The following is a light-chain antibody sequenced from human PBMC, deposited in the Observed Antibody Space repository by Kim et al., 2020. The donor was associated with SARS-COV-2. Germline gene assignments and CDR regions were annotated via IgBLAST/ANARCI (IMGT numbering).Light chain of an antibody. Sequence: FPPGERATPPCRASHSISTNLAWYQQKPGQAPRLLIYDTSNRATGIPARFSGSGSGTDFTLTISSLEPEDFAVYYCQQRNDWPLTFGGGTKVDIK. V-gene: IGKV3-11*01. CDR2: DTS. CDR3: QQRNDWPLT. J-gene: IGKJ4*01. CDR1: HSISTN.